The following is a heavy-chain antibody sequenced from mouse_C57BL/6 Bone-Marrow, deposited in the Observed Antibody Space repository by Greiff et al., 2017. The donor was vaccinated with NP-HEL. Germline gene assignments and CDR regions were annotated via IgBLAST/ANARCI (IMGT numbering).Heavy chain of an antibody. CDR1: GYTFTSYW. CDR3: ARHRDYYAMDY. Sequence: QVQLQQPGAELVMPGASVKLSCKASGYTFTSYWMHWVKQRPGQGLEWIGEIDPSDSYTNYNQKFKGKATLTVDKSSSTAYMQLSSLTSEDSAVYYCARHRDYYAMDYWGQGTSVTVSS. D-gene: IGHD3-1*01. J-gene: IGHJ4*01. CDR2: IDPSDSYT. V-gene: IGHV1-69*01.